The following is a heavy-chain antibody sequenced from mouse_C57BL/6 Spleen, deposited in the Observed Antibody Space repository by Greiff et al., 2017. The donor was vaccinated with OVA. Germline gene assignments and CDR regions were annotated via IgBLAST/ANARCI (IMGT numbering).Heavy chain of an antibody. Sequence: EVKLQESGPELVKPGASVKISCKASGYSFTDYNMNWVKQSNGKSLEWIGVINPNYGTTSYNQKFKGKATLTVDQSSSTAYMQLNSLTSEDSAVYYCARSYYYGSSYVWYFDVWGTGTTVTVSS. V-gene: IGHV1-39*01. CDR3: ARSYYYGSSYVWYFDV. CDR1: GYSFTDYN. D-gene: IGHD1-1*01. CDR2: INPNYGTT. J-gene: IGHJ1*03.